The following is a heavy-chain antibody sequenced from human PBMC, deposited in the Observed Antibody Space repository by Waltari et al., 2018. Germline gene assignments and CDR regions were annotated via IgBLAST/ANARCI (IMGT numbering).Heavy chain of an antibody. CDR2: INPNSGGT. CDR1: GYTFTGYY. CDR3: ARGGSGIAARRYFDY. J-gene: IGHJ4*02. Sequence: QVQLVQSGAEVKKPGASVKVSCKASGYTFTGYYMHWVRPAPGQGLEWMGWINPNSGGTNYAQKFQGRVTMTRDTSISTAYMELSRLRSDDTAVYYCARGGSGIAARRYFDYWSQGTLVTVSS. D-gene: IGHD6-6*01. V-gene: IGHV1-2*02.